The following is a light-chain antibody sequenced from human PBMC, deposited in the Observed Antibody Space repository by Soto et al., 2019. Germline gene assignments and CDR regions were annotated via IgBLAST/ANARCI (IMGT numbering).Light chain of an antibody. J-gene: IGLJ2*01. Sequence: QSVLTQPASVSGSPGQSITISCTGTSSDVGGYEYVSWYQQHPGKAPKLMIFDVNSRPSGVSNRFSGSKSGNTASLTISGLQAADEADYYCSSYTTSSTKVFGGGTKLTVL. CDR2: DVN. CDR1: SSDVGGYEY. CDR3: SSYTTSSTKV. V-gene: IGLV2-14*01.